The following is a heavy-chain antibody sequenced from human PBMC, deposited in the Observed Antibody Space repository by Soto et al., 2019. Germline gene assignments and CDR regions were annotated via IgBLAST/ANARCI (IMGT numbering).Heavy chain of an antibody. CDR1: GFTFDDYA. CDR2: ISCNSGSI. Sequence: EVQLVESGGGLVQPGRSLRLSCAASGFTFDDYAMHWVRQAPGKGLEWVSGISCNSGSIGYADSVKGRFTISRDNAKNSLYLQMNSLRAEDTALYYCAKDRGYCSGGSCYSGPDDAFDIWGQGTMVTVSS. V-gene: IGHV3-9*01. CDR3: AKDRGYCSGGSCYSGPDDAFDI. J-gene: IGHJ3*02. D-gene: IGHD2-15*01.